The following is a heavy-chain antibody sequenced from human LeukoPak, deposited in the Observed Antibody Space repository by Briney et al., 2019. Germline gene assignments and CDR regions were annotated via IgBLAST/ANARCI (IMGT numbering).Heavy chain of an antibody. J-gene: IGHJ5*02. V-gene: IGHV3-11*06. Sequence: LSLTCTVHGESLSSHYMSWIRQAPGKGLEWVSYISSSSSYTNYADSVKGRFTISRDNAKNSLYLQMNSLRAEDTAVYYCARVSSSSWYYWFDPWGQGTLVTVSS. CDR1: GESLSSHY. D-gene: IGHD6-13*01. CDR3: ARVSSSSWYYWFDP. CDR2: ISSSSSYT.